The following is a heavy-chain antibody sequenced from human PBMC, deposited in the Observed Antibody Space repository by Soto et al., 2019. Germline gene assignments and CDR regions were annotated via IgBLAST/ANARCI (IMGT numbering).Heavy chain of an antibody. V-gene: IGHV3-66*01. Sequence: EVQLVESGGGLVQPGGSLRLSCAASGFTVSSNYMSWVRQAPGKGLECVSVLYSGGSTYYADSVKGRVTMTRDTSTSTVYMELSSLRSEDTAVYFCARADYYDSSGFYYDYWGQGTLVTVSS. CDR1: GFTVSSNY. CDR2: LYSGGST. J-gene: IGHJ4*02. D-gene: IGHD3-22*01. CDR3: ARADYYDSSGFYYDY.